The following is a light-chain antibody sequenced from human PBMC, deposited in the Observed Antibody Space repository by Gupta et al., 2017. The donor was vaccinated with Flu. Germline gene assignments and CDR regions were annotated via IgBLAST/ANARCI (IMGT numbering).Light chain of an antibody. J-gene: IGKJ1*01. CDR1: QSVSSNN. V-gene: IGKV3-20*01. CDR3: QQVGSSPWT. CDR2: GAS. Sequence: EIVLTQSPGTLSLSPGERATLSCRASQSVSSNNLAWYQQKPGQAPRLLISGASSKAPGIPDRFSGSGSGTEFTLTISRLEPEDFAVYSCQQVGSSPWTFGQGAKVEIK.